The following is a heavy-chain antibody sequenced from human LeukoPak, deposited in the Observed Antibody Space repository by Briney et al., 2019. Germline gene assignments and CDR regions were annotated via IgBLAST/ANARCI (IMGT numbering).Heavy chain of an antibody. V-gene: IGHV1-2*02. J-gene: IGHJ6*02. Sequence: GASVKVSCKASGYTVTGYYMHWVRQAPGQGLEWMGWINPNSGGTNYAQKYQGRVTMTRDTSISTAYMELSRLRSDDTAVYYCARDYYDSSGYRSSTFGMDVWGQGTTVTVSS. CDR3: ARDYYDSSGYRSSTFGMDV. CDR2: INPNSGGT. D-gene: IGHD3-22*01. CDR1: GYTVTGYY.